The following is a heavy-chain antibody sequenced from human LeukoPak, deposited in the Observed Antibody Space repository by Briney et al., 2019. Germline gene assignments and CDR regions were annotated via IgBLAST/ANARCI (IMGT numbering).Heavy chain of an antibody. CDR1: GYTFTSYG. J-gene: IGHJ4*02. CDR3: ARLGGLPGLLEDY. V-gene: IGHV1-18*01. CDR2: ISAYNGNT. D-gene: IGHD1-26*01. Sequence: GASVKVSCKASGYTFTSYGISWVRQAPGQGLEWMGWISAYNGNTNYAQKLQGRVTMTTGTSTSTAYMELRGLRSDDTAVYYCARLGGLPGLLEDYWGQGTLVTVSS.